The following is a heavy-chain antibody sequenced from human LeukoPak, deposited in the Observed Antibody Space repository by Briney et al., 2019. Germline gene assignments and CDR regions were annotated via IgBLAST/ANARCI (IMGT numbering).Heavy chain of an antibody. CDR1: GYTFTGYY. V-gene: IGHV1-2*02. D-gene: IGHD2-15*01. CDR2: INPNSGGT. J-gene: IGHJ4*02. CDR3: ARLLSGCSGGSCYSGFDY. Sequence: ASVKVSCKASGYTFTGYYMHWVRQAHGQGLEWMGWINPNSGGTNYAQKFQGRVTMTRDTSISTAYMELSRLRSDDTAVYYCARLLSGCSGGSCYSGFDYWGQGTLVTVSS.